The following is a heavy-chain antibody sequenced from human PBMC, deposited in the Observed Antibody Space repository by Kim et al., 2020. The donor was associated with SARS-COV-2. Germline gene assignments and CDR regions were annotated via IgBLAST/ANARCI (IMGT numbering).Heavy chain of an antibody. CDR3: ARRHYDLWSGYYADY. Sequence: SETLSLTCAVYGGSFSGYYWSWIRQPPGKGLEWIGEINHSGSTNFNPSLKSRVTISVDTSKNQFSLKLSSVTAADTAVYYCARRHYDLWSGYYADYWGQGALVTVSS. CDR1: GGSFSGYY. D-gene: IGHD3-3*01. J-gene: IGHJ4*02. V-gene: IGHV4-34*01. CDR2: INHSGST.